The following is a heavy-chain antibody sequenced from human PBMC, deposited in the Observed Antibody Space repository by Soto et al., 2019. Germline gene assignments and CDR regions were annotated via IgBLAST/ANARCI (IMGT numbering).Heavy chain of an antibody. Sequence: GGSLRLSCAASGFAVSSNYMSWVRQAPGKGLEWVSVIYSGGSTYYADSVKGRFTTYRDNSKNTLYLQMNSLRAEDTAVYYCEAVGAKPYYYYGMDAWGQGTTVTVSS. J-gene: IGHJ6*02. V-gene: IGHV3-53*01. D-gene: IGHD1-26*01. CDR1: GFAVSSNY. CDR2: IYSGGST. CDR3: EAVGAKPYYYYGMDA.